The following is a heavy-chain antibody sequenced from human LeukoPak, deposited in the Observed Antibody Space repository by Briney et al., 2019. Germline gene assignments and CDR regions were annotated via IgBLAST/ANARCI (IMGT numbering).Heavy chain of an antibody. CDR3: ARGKWEPLDY. CDR2: ISSSGRTK. J-gene: IGHJ4*02. V-gene: IGHV3-48*03. CDR1: GFTFSNYA. D-gene: IGHD1-26*01. Sequence: GGSLRLSCAASGFTFSNYAMRWVRQAPGKGLEWVSYISSSGRTKYYADSVKGRFTISRDNAKNSLYLQMNSLRAEDTAVYYCARGKWEPLDYWGQGTLVTVSS.